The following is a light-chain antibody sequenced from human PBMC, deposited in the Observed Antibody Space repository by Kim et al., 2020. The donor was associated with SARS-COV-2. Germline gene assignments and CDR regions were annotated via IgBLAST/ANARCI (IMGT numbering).Light chain of an antibody. J-gene: IGLJ1*01. V-gene: IGLV1-44*01. CDR2: SND. CDR3: AAWDDSLNDYV. CDR1: SSNIGSNT. Sequence: GQRVTILCSGSSSNIGSNTVNWYQQLPGTAPKLLIHSNDERPSGVPDRFSGSKSGTSASLAISGLQSEDEADYSCAAWDDSLNDYVFGTGTKVTVL.